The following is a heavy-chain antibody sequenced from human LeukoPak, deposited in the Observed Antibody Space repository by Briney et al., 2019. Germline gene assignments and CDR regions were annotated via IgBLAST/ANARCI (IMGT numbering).Heavy chain of an antibody. J-gene: IGHJ4*02. CDR1: QFTFNGSW. CDR2: MDPTGSQK. CDR3: AIWTSRNY. Sequence: PGGSLRLSCADSQFTFNGSWMNWVRQAPGKGLEWVANMDPTGSQKRYVDSVKGRFTISKDNPGASLYLDMHSLRAEDTAIYYCAIWTSRNYWGQGTLVTVSS. D-gene: IGHD1-1*01. V-gene: IGHV3-7*01.